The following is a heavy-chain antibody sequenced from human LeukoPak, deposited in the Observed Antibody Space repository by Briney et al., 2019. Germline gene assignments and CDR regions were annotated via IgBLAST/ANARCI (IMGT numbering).Heavy chain of an antibody. CDR2: IYGNDDK. V-gene: IGHV2-5*01. Sequence: SGPTLVEPTQTLTLTCTFSGFSLNTNAVAVGWVRQPPGQALEWLTFIYGNDDKRYSPSLASRLTITKDTSKNQVVLTMTDMDYVDTATYYCVHRTTVTSVDHWGQGTLVTVSS. CDR3: VHRTTVTSVDH. J-gene: IGHJ4*02. D-gene: IGHD4-17*01. CDR1: GFSLNTNAVA.